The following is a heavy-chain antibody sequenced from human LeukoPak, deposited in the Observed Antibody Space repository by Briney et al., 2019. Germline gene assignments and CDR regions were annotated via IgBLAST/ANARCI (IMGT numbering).Heavy chain of an antibody. V-gene: IGHV3-30*03. CDR2: ISYDGSNK. D-gene: IGHD1-26*01. CDR3: ARAWYSGSLFDY. J-gene: IGHJ4*02. CDR1: GFTFSSYG. Sequence: GGSLRLSCAASGFTFSSYGMHWVRQAPGKGLEWVAVISYDGSNKYYADSVKGRFTISRDNSKNTLYLQMNSLRAEDTAVYYCARAWYSGSLFDYWGQGTLVTVSS.